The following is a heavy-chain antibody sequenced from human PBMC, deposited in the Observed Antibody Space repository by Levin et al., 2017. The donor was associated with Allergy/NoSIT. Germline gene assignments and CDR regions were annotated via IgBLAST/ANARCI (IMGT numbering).Heavy chain of an antibody. V-gene: IGHV7-4-1*02. J-gene: IGHJ3*02. CDR1: GYTFTSYA. CDR3: VSPHYDFWSGYQNPIAFDI. D-gene: IGHD3-3*01. Sequence: PGESLKISCKASGYTFTSYAMNWVRQAPGQGLEWMGWINTNTGIPTYAQGFTGRFVFSLDTSVSTAYLQISSLKAEDTAVYYCVSPHYDFWSGYQNPIAFDIWGQGTMVTVSS. CDR2: INTNTGIP.